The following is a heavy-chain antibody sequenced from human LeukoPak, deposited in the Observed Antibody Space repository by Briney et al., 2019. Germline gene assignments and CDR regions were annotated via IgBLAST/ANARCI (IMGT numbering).Heavy chain of an antibody. CDR2: IYHFGDT. J-gene: IGHJ1*01. CDR1: GYYVTDGYY. V-gene: IGHV4-38-2*02. CDR3: ARIDKTQRLVLGVEQ. D-gene: IGHD6-13*01. Sequence: PSETLSLTCTVSGYYVTDGYYWGWIRQPPGKGLEWIGHIYHFGDTFYNPSLNTRVTLSVDTSQNQISLTSTSLTAADTATYYCARIDKTQRLVLGVEQWGQGTLVTVSS.